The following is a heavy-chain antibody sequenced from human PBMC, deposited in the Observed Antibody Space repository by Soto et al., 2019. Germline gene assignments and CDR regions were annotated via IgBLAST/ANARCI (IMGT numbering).Heavy chain of an antibody. CDR2: ISAYNGNT. D-gene: IGHD6-13*01. J-gene: IGHJ5*02. Sequence: QVQLVQSGAEVKKPGASVKVSCKASGYTFTSYGISWVRQAPGQGLEWMGWISAYNGNTNYAQKLQGRVTMTTDTSTSTADMELRSLRSDDTAVYYCAGLAWAAAGTGWFDPWGQGTLVTVSS. CDR1: GYTFTSYG. V-gene: IGHV1-18*01. CDR3: AGLAWAAAGTGWFDP.